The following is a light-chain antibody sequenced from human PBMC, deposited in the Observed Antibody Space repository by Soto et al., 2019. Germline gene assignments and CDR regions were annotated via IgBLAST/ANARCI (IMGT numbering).Light chain of an antibody. CDR3: QSYDSSLSVV. Sequence: QSVLTQPPSVSGAPGQRVTISCTGSSSNIGAGYDVHWYQQLPGTAPKLLIYGNSNRPSGVPDRFSGSKSGTSAFLAITGLQAEDDADYYCQSYDSSLSVVFGGGTKVTVL. V-gene: IGLV1-40*01. CDR2: GNS. J-gene: IGLJ2*01. CDR1: SSNIGAGYD.